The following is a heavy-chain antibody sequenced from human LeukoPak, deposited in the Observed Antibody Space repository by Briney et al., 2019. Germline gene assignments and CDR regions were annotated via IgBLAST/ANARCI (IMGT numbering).Heavy chain of an antibody. CDR3: ARRSLVRTVGYYYGMDV. CDR1: GGSISSGDYY. Sequence: SETLSLTCTVSGGSISSGDYYWSWIRQPPGKGLEWIGYIYYSGSTNYNPSLKSRATILVDTSKMQFSLRLSFVTAADTAVYYCARRSLVRTVGYYYGMDVWGQGTTVTVSS. D-gene: IGHD1-26*01. V-gene: IGHV4-30-4*08. CDR2: IYYSGST. J-gene: IGHJ6*02.